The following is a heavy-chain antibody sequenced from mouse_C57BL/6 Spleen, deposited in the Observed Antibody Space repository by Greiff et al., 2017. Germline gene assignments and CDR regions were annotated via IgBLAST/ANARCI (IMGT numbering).Heavy chain of an antibody. D-gene: IGHD1-1*01. CDR1: GFSLTSYG. CDR3: ATITTVVEDAMDY. J-gene: IGHJ4*01. CDR2: IWSGGST. V-gene: IGHV2-2*01. Sequence: QVQLQQSGPGLVQPSQSLSITCTVSGFSLTSYGVHWVRQSPGKGLEWLGVIWSGGSTDYNAAFISRLSISKDNSKSQVFFKMNSLQADDTAIYYCATITTVVEDAMDYWGQGTSVTVSS.